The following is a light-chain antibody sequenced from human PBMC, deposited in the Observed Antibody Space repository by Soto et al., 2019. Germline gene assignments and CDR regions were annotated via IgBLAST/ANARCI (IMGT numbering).Light chain of an antibody. Sequence: EIVLTQSPGTLSLSPGERATLSCRASQSVSSSYLAWYQQKPGQAPRLLIYGASSRATGIPDRFSGSGSATDFTLTISRLEPEDFAVYYCQQRSNWLITFGQGTRLEIK. J-gene: IGKJ5*01. V-gene: IGKV3D-20*02. CDR1: QSVSSSY. CDR2: GAS. CDR3: QQRSNWLIT.